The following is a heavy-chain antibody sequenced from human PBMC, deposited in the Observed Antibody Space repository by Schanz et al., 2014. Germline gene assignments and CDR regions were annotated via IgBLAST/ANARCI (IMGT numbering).Heavy chain of an antibody. CDR3: ARDGEAAAGCDY. CDR1: GYSFTTYD. D-gene: IGHD6-13*01. J-gene: IGHJ4*02. Sequence: QVQLVQSGAEVKKPGASVRVSCKASGYSFTTYDVNWVQQATGQGLEWMGWMNSKTGNTGYAQRFQGRVTMTRNTSITTAYLELSSLRSGDTAVYYCARDGEAAAGCDYWGQGTLVTVSS. V-gene: IGHV1-8*01. CDR2: MNSKTGNT.